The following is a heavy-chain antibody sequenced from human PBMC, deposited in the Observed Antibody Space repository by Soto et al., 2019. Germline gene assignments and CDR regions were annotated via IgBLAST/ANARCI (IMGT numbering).Heavy chain of an antibody. Sequence: GGSLRLSCAASGFTFSSYAMSWVRQAPGKGLEWVSAISGSGGSTYYADSVKGRFTISRDNSKNTLYLQMNSLRAEDTAVYYCAKDPSWPYSSGWYEVDYWGQGTLVTVSS. D-gene: IGHD6-19*01. CDR1: GFTFSSYA. V-gene: IGHV3-23*01. CDR2: ISGSGGST. J-gene: IGHJ4*02. CDR3: AKDPSWPYSSGWYEVDY.